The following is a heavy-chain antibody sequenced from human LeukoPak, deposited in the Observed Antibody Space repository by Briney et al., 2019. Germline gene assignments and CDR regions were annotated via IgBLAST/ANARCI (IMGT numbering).Heavy chain of an antibody. D-gene: IGHD3-3*02. CDR3: ARGEGFSTFDD. Sequence: PSETLSLTCKVSGGSISNYYLGWIRQPPGKGLEWVGYIYYSGSTNYNPSLKSRVTISVDTSKNQFSLKVNSVTAADTAVYYCARGEGFSTFDDWGQGDLVSVSS. V-gene: IGHV4-59*01. CDR2: IYYSGST. CDR1: GGSISNYY. J-gene: IGHJ4*02.